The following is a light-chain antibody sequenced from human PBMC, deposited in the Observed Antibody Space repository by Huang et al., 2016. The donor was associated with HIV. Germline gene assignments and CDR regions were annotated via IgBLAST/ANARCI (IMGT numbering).Light chain of an antibody. J-gene: IGKJ2*01. CDR3: QQYNNWPYT. V-gene: IGKV3-15*01. CDR2: GAS. Sequence: DTVMTQTPATLSVSPGARATLSCRASQSVGSKLAWFQQKPVQAPRLLIHGASTRATGIPARLSGSGSGTEFTLTINSLQSEDFAVYYCQQYNNWPYTFGQGTKLEIK. CDR1: QSVGSK.